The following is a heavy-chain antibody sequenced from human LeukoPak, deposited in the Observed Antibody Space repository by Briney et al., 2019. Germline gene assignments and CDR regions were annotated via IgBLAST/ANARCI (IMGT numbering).Heavy chain of an antibody. Sequence: PSETLSLTCAVYSGSFNGYYWSLIRQPPGKGLEWIGEINHSGSTNYNPSLKSRVTMSVDTSKNQFSLKLSSVTAADPAVYYCARMTSGAFDMWGQGTMVTVSS. CDR2: INHSGST. CDR3: ARMTSGAFDM. V-gene: IGHV4-34*01. J-gene: IGHJ3*02. CDR1: SGSFNGYY.